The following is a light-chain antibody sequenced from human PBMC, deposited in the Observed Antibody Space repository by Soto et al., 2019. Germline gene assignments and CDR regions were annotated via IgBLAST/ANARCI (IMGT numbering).Light chain of an antibody. J-gene: IGLJ2*01. Sequence: QSVLTQPPSVSAAPGQKVTISCSGSSSNIGRNYVSWYQHLPGTAPKLLIYDNDKRPSGIPDRFSGSKSGTSATLGITGLQTVDEADYYCGECDNNLSVVVFGGGTKLTVL. V-gene: IGLV1-51*01. CDR3: GECDNNLSVVV. CDR1: SSNIGRNY. CDR2: DND.